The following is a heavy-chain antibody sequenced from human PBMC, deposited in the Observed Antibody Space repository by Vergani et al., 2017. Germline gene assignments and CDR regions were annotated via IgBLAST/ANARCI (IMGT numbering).Heavy chain of an antibody. V-gene: IGHV3-43*01. CDR1: GFTFDDYT. CDR3: AKDISGWPEYSSYYYGMDV. Sequence: EVQLVESGGVVVQPGGSLRLSCAASGFTFDDYTMHWVRQAPGKGLEWVSLISWDGGSTYYADSVKGRFTISRDNSKNSLYLQMNSLRTEDTALYYCAKDISGWPEYSSYYYGMDVWGQGTTVTVSS. J-gene: IGHJ6*02. CDR2: ISWDGGST. D-gene: IGHD6-19*01.